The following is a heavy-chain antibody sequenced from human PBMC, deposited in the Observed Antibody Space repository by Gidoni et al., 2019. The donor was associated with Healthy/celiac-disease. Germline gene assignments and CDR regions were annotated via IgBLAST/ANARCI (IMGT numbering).Heavy chain of an antibody. D-gene: IGHD5-12*01. CDR3: ARGGVDGYKCQY. Sequence: QVQLVQSGAEVKKPGFSVKVSCKASGGTFSSYAISWVRQAPGQGLEWMGGIIPILGTTNDAQKFQGRVTITADESTSTAYMELSSLRSEDTAVYYCARGGVDGYKCQYWGQGTLVTVSS. J-gene: IGHJ4*02. CDR1: GGTFSSYA. CDR2: IIPILGTT. V-gene: IGHV1-69*01.